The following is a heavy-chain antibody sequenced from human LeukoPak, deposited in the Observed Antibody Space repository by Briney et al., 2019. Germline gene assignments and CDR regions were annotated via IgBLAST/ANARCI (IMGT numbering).Heavy chain of an antibody. CDR3: ARVRNYYDSSGLYYFDY. V-gene: IGHV1-69*04. CDR1: GGTFSSYA. CDR2: IIPILGIA. D-gene: IGHD3-22*01. J-gene: IGHJ4*02. Sequence: SVKVSCKASGGTFSSYAISWVRQAPGQRLEWMGRIIPILGIANNAEKSQSRVTITADKSTSTAYMELSSLRSEDTAVYYCARVRNYYDSSGLYYFDYWGQGTLVTVSS.